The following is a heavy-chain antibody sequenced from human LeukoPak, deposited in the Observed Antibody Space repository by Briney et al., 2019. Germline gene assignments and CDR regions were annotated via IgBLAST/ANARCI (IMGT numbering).Heavy chain of an antibody. Sequence: PSETLSLTCGVYGGSLSGYYWGWIRQPPGKGLEWIGSIYYSGSTYYNPSLKSRVTISVDTSKNQFSPKLSSVTAADTAVYYCARKVSRGYWYFDLWGRGTLVTVSS. J-gene: IGHJ2*01. V-gene: IGHV4-39*07. CDR3: ARKVSRGYWYFDL. CDR2: IYYSGST. CDR1: GGSLSGYY. D-gene: IGHD5-12*01.